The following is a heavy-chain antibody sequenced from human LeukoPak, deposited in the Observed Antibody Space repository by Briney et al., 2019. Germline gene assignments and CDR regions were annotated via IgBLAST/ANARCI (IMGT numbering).Heavy chain of an antibody. V-gene: IGHV4-59*01. CDR2: MQSTGNS. CDR1: GDSISTYH. J-gene: IGHJ4*02. Sequence: PSETLSLTCSVSGDSISTYHWNWIRKPPGKGLEWIGYMQSTGNSNYNPSLKNRVNIFVDMSKNQFVLNLRSVTAADTAVYYCARDKRHSYGRYFDPWGQGMLVTVPS. CDR3: ARDKRHSYGRYFDP. D-gene: IGHD5-18*01.